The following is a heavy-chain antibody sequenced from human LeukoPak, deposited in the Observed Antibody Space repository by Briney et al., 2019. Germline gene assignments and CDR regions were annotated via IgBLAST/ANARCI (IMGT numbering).Heavy chain of an antibody. CDR2: TRDIGGNT. V-gene: IGHV3-23*01. Sequence: PGGSLRLSCAASGFTFDAYAMSWVRQAPGKGLEWVSTTRDIGGNTYYADSVKGRFTISRDTSKSTVYLQVNSLRAEDTAVYYCAKAGTRSYYYYYGMDVWGQGTTVTVSS. CDR1: GFTFDAYA. J-gene: IGHJ6*02. CDR3: AKAGTRSYYYYYGMDV.